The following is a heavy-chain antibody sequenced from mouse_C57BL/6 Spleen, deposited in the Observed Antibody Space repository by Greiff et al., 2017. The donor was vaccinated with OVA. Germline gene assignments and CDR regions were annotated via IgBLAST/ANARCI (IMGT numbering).Heavy chain of an antibody. CDR2: IYPGGGYT. CDR3: ARGGYGSNWYFDV. CDR1: GYTFTNYW. V-gene: IGHV1-63*01. D-gene: IGHD1-1*01. Sequence: VQLQQSGAELVRPGTSVKMSCKASGYTFTNYWIGWAKQRPGHGLEWIGDIYPGGGYTNYNEKFKGKATLTADKSSSTAYMQFSSLTSEDSAIYYCARGGYGSNWYFDVWGTGTTVTVSS. J-gene: IGHJ1*03.